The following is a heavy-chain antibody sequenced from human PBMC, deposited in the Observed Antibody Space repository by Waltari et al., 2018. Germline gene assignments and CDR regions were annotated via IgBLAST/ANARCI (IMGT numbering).Heavy chain of an antibody. CDR3: ARVSNSEYNWFDP. CDR2: IYYSGST. D-gene: IGHD4-4*01. J-gene: IGHJ5*02. V-gene: IGHV4-59*11. CDR1: GGSISSHY. Sequence: QVQLQESGPGLVTPSETLSLTCTVSGGSISSHYWSWIRQPPGKGLEWIGYIYYSGSTNYNPSLKSRVTISVDTSKNQFSLKLSSVTAADTAVYYCARVSNSEYNWFDPWGQGTLVTVSS.